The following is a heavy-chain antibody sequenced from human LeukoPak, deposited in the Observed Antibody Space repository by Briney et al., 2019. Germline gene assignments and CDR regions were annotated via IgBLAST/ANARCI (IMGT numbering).Heavy chain of an antibody. CDR3: ARETKYYDILTGYMPYSDFDY. J-gene: IGHJ4*02. CDR2: IKQDGSEK. CDR1: GFTFSSYW. Sequence: GGSLRLSFAASGFTFSSYWMTWVRRPPGKGLGWLANIKQDGSEKYYVDSVKGRFTISRDNAKNSLYLQMNSLRAEDTAVYYCARETKYYDILTGYMPYSDFDYWGQGTLVTVSS. V-gene: IGHV3-7*01. D-gene: IGHD3-9*01.